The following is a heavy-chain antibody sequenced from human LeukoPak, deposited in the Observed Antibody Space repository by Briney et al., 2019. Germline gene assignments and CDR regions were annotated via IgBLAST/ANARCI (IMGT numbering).Heavy chain of an antibody. CDR2: ISSSSSHI. V-gene: IGHV3-21*01. D-gene: IGHD3-10*01. Sequence: GGSLRLSCAASGFTFSSYSMNWVRQAPGKGLEWVSSISSSSSHIYYADSVKGRFTISRDNAKNSLYLQMNSLRAEDTAVYYCAREDYYGSPWGQGTLVTVSS. CDR1: GFTFSSYS. CDR3: AREDYYGSP. J-gene: IGHJ5*02.